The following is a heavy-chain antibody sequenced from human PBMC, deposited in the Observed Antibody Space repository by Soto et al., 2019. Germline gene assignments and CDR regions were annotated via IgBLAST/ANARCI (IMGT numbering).Heavy chain of an antibody. CDR1: EDTFRNYA. Sequence: QVELVQSGAEVKKPGSSVNVSCQASEDTFRNYAISWVRQAHGQGLEWLGGISPILGTANYEQKFQGRVTIPADTSANTVYLELSSLRSEDTAGYYCASTKYDTSAYYYWYLGLWGRGTLVTVSS. V-gene: IGHV1-69*06. D-gene: IGHD3-22*01. CDR3: ASTKYDTSAYYYWYLGL. CDR2: ISPILGTA. J-gene: IGHJ2*01.